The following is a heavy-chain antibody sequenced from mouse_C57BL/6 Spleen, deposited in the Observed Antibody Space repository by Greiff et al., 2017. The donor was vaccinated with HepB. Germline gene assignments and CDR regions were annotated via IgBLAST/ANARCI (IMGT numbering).Heavy chain of an antibody. CDR3: ARDHYASYYFDY. Sequence: DVQLQESGPGLVKPSQSLSLTCSVTGYSITSGYYWNWIRQFPGNKLEWMGYISYDGSNNYNPSLKNRISITRDTSKNQFFLKLNSVTTEDTATYYCARDHYASYYFDYWGQGTTLTVSS. J-gene: IGHJ2*01. D-gene: IGHD1-1*01. V-gene: IGHV3-6*01. CDR2: ISYDGSN. CDR1: GYSITSGYY.